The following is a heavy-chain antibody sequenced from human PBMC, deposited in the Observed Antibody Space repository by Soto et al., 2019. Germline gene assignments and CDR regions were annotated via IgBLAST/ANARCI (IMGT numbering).Heavy chain of an antibody. CDR3: ATYSGNYERYGVYFGMDV. J-gene: IGHJ6*02. CDR2: VSGSGGST. D-gene: IGHD1-26*01. Sequence: GGSLRLSCAASGFTFSSYAMSWVRQAPGRGLEWVSSVSGSGGSTYYADSVKGRFTISRDNSKNTLYLQMNSLRAEDTAVYYCATYSGNYERYGVYFGMDVWGQGTTVTVSS. CDR1: GFTFSSYA. V-gene: IGHV3-23*01.